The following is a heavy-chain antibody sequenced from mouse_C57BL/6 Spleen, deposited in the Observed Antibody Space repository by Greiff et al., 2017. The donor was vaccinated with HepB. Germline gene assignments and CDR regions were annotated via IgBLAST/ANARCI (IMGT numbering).Heavy chain of an antibody. CDR3: ARHEGPDYYGSETYYAMDY. D-gene: IGHD1-1*01. Sequence: LVESGAELVKPGASVKLSCKASGYTFTEYTIHWVKQRSGQGLEWIGWFYPGSGSIKYNEKFKDKATLTADKSSSTVYMELSRLTSEDSAVYVCARHEGPDYYGSETYYAMDYWGQGTSVTVSS. CDR1: GYTFTEYT. J-gene: IGHJ4*01. CDR2: FYPGSGSI. V-gene: IGHV1-62-2*01.